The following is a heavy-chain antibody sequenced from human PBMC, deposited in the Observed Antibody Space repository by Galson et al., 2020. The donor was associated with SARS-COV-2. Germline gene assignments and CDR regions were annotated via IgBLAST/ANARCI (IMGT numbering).Heavy chain of an antibody. J-gene: IGHJ5*02. D-gene: IGHD6-13*01. Sequence: SGPTLVKPTQTLTLTCTFSGFSLSTSGVGVGWIRQPPGKALEWLALIYWDEDKRYSPSLKSRLTITKDTSKNQVVLTMTNMDPVDTATYYCAHRSSSCYGDWFDPWGQGTLVTVSS. CDR2: IYWDEDK. CDR1: GFSLSTSGVG. CDR3: AHRSSSCYGDWFDP. V-gene: IGHV2-5*02.